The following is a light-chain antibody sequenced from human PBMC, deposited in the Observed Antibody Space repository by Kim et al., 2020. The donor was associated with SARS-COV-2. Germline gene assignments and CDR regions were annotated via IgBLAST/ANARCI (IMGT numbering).Light chain of an antibody. CDR1: IRSY. J-gene: IGKJ1*01. Sequence: IRSYLNWYQQKPGKAPKVLINGASSLQSGVPSRFSGSGSGTDFTLTISSLQPEDFATYYCQQSYTVPPAFGQGTKVDIK. V-gene: IGKV1-39*01. CDR2: GAS. CDR3: QQSYTVPPA.